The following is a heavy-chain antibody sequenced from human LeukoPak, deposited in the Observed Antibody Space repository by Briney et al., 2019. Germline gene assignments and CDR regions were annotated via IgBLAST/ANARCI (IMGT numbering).Heavy chain of an antibody. CDR1: GDPISTYY. CDR2: IYHSGSA. Sequence: SETLSLTCAVSGDPISTYYWSWIRQSPGKGLEWIGYIYHSGSANYNPSLKGRVTISIDTSKNQFSLKLSSVTAADTALYFCARHGSGWSFDYWGQGTLVTVSS. V-gene: IGHV4-59*08. CDR3: ARHGSGWSFDY. D-gene: IGHD6-19*01. J-gene: IGHJ4*02.